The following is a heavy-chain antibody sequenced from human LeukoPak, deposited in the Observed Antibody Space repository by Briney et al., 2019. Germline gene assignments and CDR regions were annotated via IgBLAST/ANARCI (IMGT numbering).Heavy chain of an antibody. Sequence: PGGSLTLSCAVSGFTFSSYAMSWVRQAPGKGLEWVSAIGGSGGSTYYADSVKGRLTISRDNSKNTLYLQINSLRAEDTAVYYCGKRPHGGVRGVIFDYWGQGTLVTVSS. D-gene: IGHD3-10*01. CDR3: GKRPHGGVRGVIFDY. CDR1: GFTFSSYA. J-gene: IGHJ4*02. CDR2: IGGSGGST. V-gene: IGHV3-23*01.